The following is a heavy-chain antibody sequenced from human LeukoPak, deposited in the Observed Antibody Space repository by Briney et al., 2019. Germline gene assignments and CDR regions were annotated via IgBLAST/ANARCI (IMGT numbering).Heavy chain of an antibody. CDR2: IQYSGST. CDR3: ARRMVVAGTWEGYYFDY. J-gene: IGHJ4*02. D-gene: IGHD2-15*01. Sequence: PSETLSLTCTVSGGSISSYYWSWIRQPPGKGLEWIGYIQYSGSTNYNPSLKSRVTISVDRSKNQFSLKLSSVTAADTAVYYCARRMVVAGTWEGYYFDYWGQGTLVTVSS. V-gene: IGHV4-59*12. CDR1: GGSISSYY.